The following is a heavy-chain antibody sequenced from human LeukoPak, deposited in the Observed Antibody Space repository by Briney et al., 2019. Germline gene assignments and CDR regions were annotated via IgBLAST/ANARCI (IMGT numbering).Heavy chain of an antibody. J-gene: IGHJ6*03. D-gene: IGHD2-2*01. CDR3: ARDSPAATDLDYYYYMDV. CDR1: GYTFTGYY. V-gene: IGHV1-2*02. CDR2: INPNSGGT. Sequence: ASVEVSCKASGYTFTGYYMHWVRQAPGQGLEWMGWINPNSGGTNYAQKFQGRVTMTRDTSISTAYMELSRLRSDDTAVYYCARDSPAATDLDYYYYMDVWGKGTTVTVSS.